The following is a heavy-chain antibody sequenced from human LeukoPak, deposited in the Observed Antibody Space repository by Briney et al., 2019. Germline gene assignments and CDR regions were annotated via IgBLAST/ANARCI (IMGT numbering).Heavy chain of an antibody. CDR1: GYTFTSYD. J-gene: IGHJ4*02. V-gene: IGHV1-2*02. D-gene: IGHD6-19*01. CDR2: INPNSGGT. Sequence: ASVKVSCKASGYTFTSYDINWVRQATGQGLEWMGWINPNSGGTNYAQKFQGRVTMTRDTSISTAYMEVRRLRSDDTAVYYCARGPHPWLVYYWGQGTLVTVSS. CDR3: ARGPHPWLVYY.